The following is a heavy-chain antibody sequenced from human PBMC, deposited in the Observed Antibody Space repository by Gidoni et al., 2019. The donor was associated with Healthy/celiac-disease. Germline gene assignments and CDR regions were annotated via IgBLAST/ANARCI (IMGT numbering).Heavy chain of an antibody. CDR1: GGSISSSSYY. J-gene: IGHJ4*02. CDR2: IYYSGST. CDR3: ANGARREREEYGDYEVYYFDY. Sequence: QLQLPESGPGLVKPSETLSLTCTVSGGSISSSSYYCGWIRQPPGKGLEWIGSIYYSGSTYYNPSLKSRVTISVDTSKNQFSRKLSSVTAADTAVYYCANGARREREEYGDYEVYYFDYWGQGTLVTVSS. V-gene: IGHV4-39*01. D-gene: IGHD4-17*01.